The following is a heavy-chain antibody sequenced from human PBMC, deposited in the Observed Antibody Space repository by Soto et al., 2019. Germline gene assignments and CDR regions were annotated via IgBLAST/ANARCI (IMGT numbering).Heavy chain of an antibody. Sequence: EVQLLESGGGLVQPGGSLRLSCAASGFTFSSYAMSWVRQAPGKGLEWVSAISGSGGSTYYADSVKGRFTISRDNSKNTLYLQMNSLRAEDTAVYYCAPSLGGGITIFGVVIIRGGECYYYGMDVWGQGTTVTVSS. CDR2: ISGSGGST. J-gene: IGHJ6*02. V-gene: IGHV3-23*01. D-gene: IGHD3-3*01. CDR1: GFTFSSYA. CDR3: APSLGGGITIFGVVIIRGGECYYYGMDV.